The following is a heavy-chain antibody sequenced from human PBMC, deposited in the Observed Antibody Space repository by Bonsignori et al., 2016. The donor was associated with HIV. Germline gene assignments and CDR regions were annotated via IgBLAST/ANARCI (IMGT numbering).Heavy chain of an antibody. J-gene: IGHJ6*03. CDR2: IYYSGST. CDR3: ARTPIDDFWSGTHYYYYYMDV. D-gene: IGHD3-3*01. Sequence: WIRQPPGKGLEWIGYIYYSGSTNYNPSLKSRVTISVDTSKNQFSLKLSSVTAADTAVYYCARTPIDDFWSGTHYYYYYMDVWGKGTTVTVSS. V-gene: IGHV4-59*01.